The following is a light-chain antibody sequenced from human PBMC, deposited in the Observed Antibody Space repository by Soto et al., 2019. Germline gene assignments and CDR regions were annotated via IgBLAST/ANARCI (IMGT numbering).Light chain of an antibody. V-gene: IGKV3-20*01. CDR1: QSVSSNY. CDR3: QQYGSSSYT. J-gene: IGKJ2*01. CDR2: GAP. Sequence: DIVLTQSPDTLSSSPGERATLSCRASQSVSSNYLAWYQQKPGQAPRLLIYGAPTRATGIPDRFSGSGSGTDFTLTISRLEPEDFAVYYCQQYGSSSYTFGQGTRLEIK.